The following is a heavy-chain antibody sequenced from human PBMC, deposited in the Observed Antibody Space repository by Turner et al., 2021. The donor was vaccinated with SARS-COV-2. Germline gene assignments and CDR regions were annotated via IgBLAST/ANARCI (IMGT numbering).Heavy chain of an antibody. J-gene: IGHJ4*02. CDR3: ARFEYGYSYDFGFDY. V-gene: IGHV4-39*01. CDR2: VYYSVGT. CDR1: GGSISSSNYY. D-gene: IGHD5-18*01. Sequence: QLQLQESGPGLVKSSETLSLTCTVSGGSISSSNYYWGWIRQPPGKGLEWIGSVYYSVGTYNNPSPKRRLTISVDTPKNKFSLKLSSVTAADTAVYYCARFEYGYSYDFGFDYWGQGTLVTVSS.